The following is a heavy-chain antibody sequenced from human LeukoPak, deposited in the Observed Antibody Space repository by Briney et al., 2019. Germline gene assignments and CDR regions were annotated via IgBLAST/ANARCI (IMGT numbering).Heavy chain of an antibody. V-gene: IGHV3-73*01. CDR1: GLTFSGSA. D-gene: IGHD3-10*01. CDR2: IRSKANSYAT. J-gene: IGHJ4*02. Sequence: GGPLNLSCAASGLTFSGSAMHGAGKPSGKGLEWFGRIRSKANSYATAYAASVKGRFTISRDDSKNTAYLQMNSLKTEDTAVYYCTSQEVGEYFDYWGQGTLVTVSS. CDR3: TSQEVGEYFDY.